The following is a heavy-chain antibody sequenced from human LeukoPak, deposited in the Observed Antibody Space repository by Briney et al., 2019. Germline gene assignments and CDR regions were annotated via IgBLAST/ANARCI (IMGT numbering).Heavy chain of an antibody. CDR1: GFTFSSYA. Sequence: GGSLRLSCSASGFTFSSYAMHWVRQAPGKGLEYVSAISSNGGSTYYADSVKGRFTISRDNSKNTLYLQMSSLRAEDTAVYYCVNNLTSPHTIQLGGYWGQGTLVTVSS. J-gene: IGHJ4*02. CDR3: VNNLTSPHTIQLGGY. V-gene: IGHV3-64D*09. CDR2: ISSNGGST. D-gene: IGHD5-24*01.